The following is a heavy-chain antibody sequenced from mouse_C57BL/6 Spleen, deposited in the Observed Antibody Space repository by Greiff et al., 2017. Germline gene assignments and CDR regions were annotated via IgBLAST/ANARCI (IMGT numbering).Heavy chain of an antibody. V-gene: IGHV1-69*01. Sequence: QVQLQQPGAELVMPGASVKLSCKASGYTFTSYWMHWVKQRPGQGLEWIGEIDPSDSYTNYNQKFKGKSTLTVDKSSSTDYLQLSSLTSEDSAHYYCARVTGYYFDYWGQGTTLTVAS. CDR3: ARVTGYYFDY. J-gene: IGHJ2*01. CDR2: IDPSDSYT. CDR1: GYTFTSYW. D-gene: IGHD2-1*01.